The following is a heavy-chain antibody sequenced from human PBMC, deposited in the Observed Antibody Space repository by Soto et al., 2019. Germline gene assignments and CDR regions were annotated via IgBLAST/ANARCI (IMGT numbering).Heavy chain of an antibody. CDR2: VYYSGLT. D-gene: IGHD1-26*01. CDR3: ARVGVGIGNHFDT. CDR1: NGSISGYY. J-gene: IGHJ4*02. Sequence: SETLSLTCTVSNGSISGYYWTWIRQPPGKGLEWIGYVYYSGLTNYNPSLRSRVAMSADTSKNQFSLNLSSVTAADTAVYFCARVGVGIGNHFDTWGRGTLVTVSS. V-gene: IGHV4-59*01.